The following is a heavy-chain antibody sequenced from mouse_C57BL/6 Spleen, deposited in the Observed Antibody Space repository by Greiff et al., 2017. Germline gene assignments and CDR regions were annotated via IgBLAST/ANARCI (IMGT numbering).Heavy chain of an antibody. V-gene: IGHV1-69*01. Sequence: VQLQQPGAELVMPGASVKLSCKASGYTFTSYWMHWVKQRPGQGLEWIGEIDPSDSYTNYNQKFKGKSTLTVDKSSSTAYMQLSSLTSEDSAVYYCARSRDYKDAMDYWGQGTSVTVSS. CDR1: GYTFTSYW. CDR2: IDPSDSYT. J-gene: IGHJ4*01. CDR3: ARSRDYKDAMDY. D-gene: IGHD2-12*01.